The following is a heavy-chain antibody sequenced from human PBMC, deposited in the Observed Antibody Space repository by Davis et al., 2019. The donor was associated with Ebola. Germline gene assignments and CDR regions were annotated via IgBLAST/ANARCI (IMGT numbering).Heavy chain of an antibody. Sequence: ASVKVSCKTSGYTFIGYGISWVRQAPGQGLEWMGWVSADNGDTKYAQRVQGRVTMTTDTATRTAYMELRSLRSDDTAVFYCARAPKAGPTRVDYWGQGTLVTVSS. D-gene: IGHD1-26*01. CDR3: ARAPKAGPTRVDY. J-gene: IGHJ4*02. CDR2: VSADNGDT. CDR1: GYTFIGYG. V-gene: IGHV1-18*04.